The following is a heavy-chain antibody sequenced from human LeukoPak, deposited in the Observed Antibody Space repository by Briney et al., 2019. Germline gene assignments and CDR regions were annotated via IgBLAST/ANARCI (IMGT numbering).Heavy chain of an antibody. CDR1: GFTFSSYG. Sequence: GRSLRLSCAASGFTFSSYGMHWVRQAPGKGLEWVAVISYDGSNKYYADSVKGRFTISRDNSKNTLYLQMNSLRAEDTAAYYCAKDSMEDYWGRGTLVTVSS. V-gene: IGHV3-30*18. D-gene: IGHD1-1*01. CDR2: ISYDGSNK. CDR3: AKDSMEDY. J-gene: IGHJ4*02.